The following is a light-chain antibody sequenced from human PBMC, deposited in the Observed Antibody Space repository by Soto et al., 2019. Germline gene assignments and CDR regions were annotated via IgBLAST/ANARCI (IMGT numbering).Light chain of an antibody. V-gene: IGKV3-15*01. CDR3: QEYNNWPPLT. CDR1: QSVNNK. J-gene: IGKJ4*01. Sequence: EIVMTQSPATLSVSPGERATLSCRASQSVNNKLAWYQQKLGQAPRLLIYGASTRATGIPARFSGSGSGTEFTLTISSLQSEAFAIYYCQEYNNWPPLTFGGGTKVEIK. CDR2: GAS.